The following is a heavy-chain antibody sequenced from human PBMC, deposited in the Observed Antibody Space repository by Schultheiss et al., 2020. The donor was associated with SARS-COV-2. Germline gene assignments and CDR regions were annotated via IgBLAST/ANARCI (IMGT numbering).Heavy chain of an antibody. Sequence: GESLKISCAASGFTFSSYAMSWVRQAPGKGLEWVSVIYSGGSTYYADSVKGRFTISRDNAKNTLYLQMNSLRAEDTAVYYCARDNRYGYYYYGMDVWGQGTTVTVSS. CDR3: ARDNRYGYYYYGMDV. V-gene: IGHV3-53*01. CDR1: GFTFSSYA. D-gene: IGHD2/OR15-2a*01. CDR2: IYSGGST. J-gene: IGHJ6*02.